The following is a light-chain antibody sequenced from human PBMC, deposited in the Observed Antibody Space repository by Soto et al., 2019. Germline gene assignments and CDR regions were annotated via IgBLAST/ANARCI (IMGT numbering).Light chain of an antibody. V-gene: IGKV1-5*03. CDR3: QQYNSYPLT. J-gene: IGKJ4*01. CDR1: QSFSTW. Sequence: DIQMTQSPSTLSASVGDRVTITCRASQSFSTWLAWYQQKPGRAPKLLIYKASSLESGVPSRFSGSGSGTEFTLTISSLQPDDFATYYCQQYNSYPLTFGGGTKVEIK. CDR2: KAS.